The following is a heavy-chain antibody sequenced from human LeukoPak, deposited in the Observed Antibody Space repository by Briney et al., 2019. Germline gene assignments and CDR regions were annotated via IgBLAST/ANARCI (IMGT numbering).Heavy chain of an antibody. CDR1: GFSRRTGGGG. CDR3: AHRRGGYNWNHGDFDY. Sequence: SGPTLVHSTGPLTLTCTLSGFSRRTGGGGVGWMRQSPGKALEWLALIYWDDDKRYRPSLKSRVTITKDTSKNQVVLIMINLDPVDTATYYCAHRRGGYNWNHGDFDYWGQGTLVTVSS. CDR2: IYWDDDK. D-gene: IGHD1-14*01. V-gene: IGHV2-5*02. J-gene: IGHJ4*02.